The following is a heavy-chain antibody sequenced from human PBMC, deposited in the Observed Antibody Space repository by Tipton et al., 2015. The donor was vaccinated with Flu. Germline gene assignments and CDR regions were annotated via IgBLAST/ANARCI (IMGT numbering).Heavy chain of an antibody. CDR2: IWHNIRA. CDR1: GYPISSGYI. J-gene: IGHJ4*02. CDR3: ARHVNWGSGYDH. D-gene: IGHD7-27*01. Sequence: TLSLTCSVSGYPISSGYIWAWIRQPPGKGLEFIGSIWHNIRAYHNPSLKSRVTISIDTSKNQFSLKLSSVTAADTAVYYCARHVNWGSGYDHCGQGTLVTVSS. V-gene: IGHV4-38-2*01.